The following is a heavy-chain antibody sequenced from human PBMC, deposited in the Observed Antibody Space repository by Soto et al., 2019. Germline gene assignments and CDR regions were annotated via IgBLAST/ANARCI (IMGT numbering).Heavy chain of an antibody. J-gene: IGHJ4*02. CDR3: ARHSGSFDFDS. CDR1: GDSISSAY. D-gene: IGHD1-26*01. Sequence: SETLSLTCSVSGDSISSAYWSWIRQPPGRGLEWIAYIDYSGATHPNPSLKSRVTMSLDTSKNQFSLKLNSLTASDTAVYFCARHSGSFDFDSWGQGTLVTVSS. V-gene: IGHV4-59*01. CDR2: IDYSGAT.